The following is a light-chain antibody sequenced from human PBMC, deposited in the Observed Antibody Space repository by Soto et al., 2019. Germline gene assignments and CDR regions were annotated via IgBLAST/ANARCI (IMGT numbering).Light chain of an antibody. CDR1: QSLLHSNGYNY. J-gene: IGKJ1*01. V-gene: IGKV2-28*01. CDR2: LGS. CDR3: MKALQTPLWT. Sequence: DVVMTQSPLSLPVTPGEPASISCRSSQSLLHSNGYNYLDWYLQKPGQSPQLLXYLGSNRASGVPDRFSGSGSGTDFTLKISSVEAEDVGVYYCMKALQTPLWTFGQGTKVDIK.